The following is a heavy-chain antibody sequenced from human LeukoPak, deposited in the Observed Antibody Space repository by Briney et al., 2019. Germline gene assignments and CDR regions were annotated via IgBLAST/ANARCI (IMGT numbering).Heavy chain of an antibody. V-gene: IGHV4-39*01. J-gene: IGHJ4*02. Sequence: SETLSLTCSVSGASISTSSHYWGWIRQPPGKALEWIGTFYYTGSTNYNPSLKSRVTISVDTSKNQFSLKLNSVTAADTAVYYCARQDCSGGSCYDGLGFFDYWGQGTLVTVSS. CDR1: GASISTSSHY. CDR2: FYYTGST. CDR3: ARQDCSGGSCYDGLGFFDY. D-gene: IGHD2-15*01.